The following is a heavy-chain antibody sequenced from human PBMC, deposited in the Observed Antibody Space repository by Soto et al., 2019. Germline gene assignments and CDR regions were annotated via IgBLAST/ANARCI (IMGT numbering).Heavy chain of an antibody. J-gene: IGHJ6*03. D-gene: IGHD2-2*01. Sequence: GGSLRLSCAASGFTFSSYWMHWVRQAPGKGLVWVSRINSDGSSTSYADSVKGRFTISRDNAKNTLYLQMNSLRAEDTAVYYCARDRLVVPAAPTYYYYYYMDVWGKGTTVTVSS. V-gene: IGHV3-74*01. CDR1: GFTFSSYW. CDR3: ARDRLVVPAAPTYYYYYYMDV. CDR2: INSDGSST.